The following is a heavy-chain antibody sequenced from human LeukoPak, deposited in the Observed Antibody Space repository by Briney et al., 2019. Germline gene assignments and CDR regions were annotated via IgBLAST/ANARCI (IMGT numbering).Heavy chain of an antibody. CDR2: IHKDGHNT. CDR3: ARESEAAGTYYLDH. J-gene: IGHJ4*02. CDR1: GFTFSAYW. D-gene: IGHD6-25*01. Sequence: GGTLRLSCAASGFTFSAYWMHWVRQAPGTGLMWVSRIHKDGHNTWYADSVTGRFTISRDNAKNTLYLQLNSLRVEDTAVYYCARESEAAGTYYLDHWGQGTLVTVSS. V-gene: IGHV3-74*01.